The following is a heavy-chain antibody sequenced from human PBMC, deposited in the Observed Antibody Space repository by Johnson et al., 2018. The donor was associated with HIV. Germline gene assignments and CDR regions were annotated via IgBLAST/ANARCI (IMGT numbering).Heavy chain of an antibody. CDR1: GFTFSSYA. Sequence: MLLVESGGGLVKPGGSLRLSCAASGFTFSSYAMHWVRQAPGKGLEWVAVIYSGGSTYYADSVKGRFTISRDNSKNTLYLQMNSLRAEDTAVYYCARAGSSSDDAFDIWGQGTMVTVSS. D-gene: IGHD6-6*01. CDR3: ARAGSSSDDAFDI. J-gene: IGHJ3*02. V-gene: IGHV3-66*01. CDR2: IYSGGST.